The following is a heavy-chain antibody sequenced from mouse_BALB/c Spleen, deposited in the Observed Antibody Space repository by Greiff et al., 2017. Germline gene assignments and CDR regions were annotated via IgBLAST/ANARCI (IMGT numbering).Heavy chain of an antibody. Sequence: EVKLMESGGDLVKPGGSLKLSCAASGFTFSSYGMSWVRQTPDKRLEWVATISSGGSYTYYPDSVKGRFTISRDNAKNTLYLQMSSLKSEDTAMYYCARLNWDSFDYWGQGTTLTVSS. CDR1: GFTFSSYG. D-gene: IGHD4-1*02. V-gene: IGHV5-6*01. J-gene: IGHJ2*01. CDR2: ISSGGSYT. CDR3: ARLNWDSFDY.